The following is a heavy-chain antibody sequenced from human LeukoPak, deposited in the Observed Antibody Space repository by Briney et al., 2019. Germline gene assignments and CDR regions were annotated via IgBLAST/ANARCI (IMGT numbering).Heavy chain of an antibody. J-gene: IGHJ4*02. CDR2: ISSSSTYI. V-gene: IGHV3-21*01. Sequence: PGGSLRLSCAASGFTFSSYSMNWVRQAPGKGLEWVSSISSSSTYIYYADSVKGRFTVSRDNAKNSLYLQMNSLRAEDTAVYFCASQYTSSRMFDDWGQGTLVTVSS. CDR3: ASQYTSSRMFDD. D-gene: IGHD6-13*01. CDR1: GFTFSSYS.